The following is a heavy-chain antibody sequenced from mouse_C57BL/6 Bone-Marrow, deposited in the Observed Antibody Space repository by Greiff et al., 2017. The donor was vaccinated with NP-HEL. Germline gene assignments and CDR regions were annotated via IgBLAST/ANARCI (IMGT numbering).Heavy chain of an antibody. CDR3: SRGSYYYGSSLYAMDY. V-gene: IGHV5-4*03. J-gene: IGHJ4*01. D-gene: IGHD1-1*01. Sequence: EVKLMESGGGLVKPGGSLKLSCAASGFTFSSYAMSWVRQTPEKRLEWVATMSDGGSYTYYPDNVKGRFTISRDNAKKNLYLQMSHLKSEDTAMYYCSRGSYYYGSSLYAMDYWGQGTSVTVSS. CDR2: MSDGGSYT. CDR1: GFTFSSYA.